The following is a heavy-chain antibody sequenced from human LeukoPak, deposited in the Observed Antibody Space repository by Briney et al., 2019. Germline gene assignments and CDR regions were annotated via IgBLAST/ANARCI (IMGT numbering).Heavy chain of an antibody. V-gene: IGHV4-34*01. CDR1: GGSFSGYY. CDR3: ARISREDNNSSSSDGLDY. J-gene: IGHJ4*02. CDR2: INHSGST. Sequence: SETLSLTCAVYGGSFSGYYWSWLRQPPGKGLEWIGEINHSGSTNYNPSLKSRVTISVDTSKNQFSLKLSSVTAADTAVYYCARISREDNNSSSSDGLDYWGQGTLVTVSS. D-gene: IGHD6-6*01.